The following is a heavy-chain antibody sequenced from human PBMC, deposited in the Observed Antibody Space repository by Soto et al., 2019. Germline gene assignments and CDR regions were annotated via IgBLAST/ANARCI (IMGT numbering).Heavy chain of an antibody. CDR2: ISSSGSTI. CDR3: ARFYSSSSGYYYGMDV. J-gene: IGHJ6*02. Sequence: GGSLRLSCAASGFTFSSYEMNWVRQAPGKWLEWVSYISSSGSTIYYADSVKGRFTISRDNAKNSLYLQMNSLRAEDTAVYYCARFYSSSSGYYYGMDVWGQGXTVTVYS. D-gene: IGHD6-6*01. CDR1: GFTFSSYE. V-gene: IGHV3-48*03.